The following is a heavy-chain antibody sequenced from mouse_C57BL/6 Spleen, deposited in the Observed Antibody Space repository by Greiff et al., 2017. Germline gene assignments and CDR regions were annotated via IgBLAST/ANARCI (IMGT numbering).Heavy chain of an antibody. CDR3: AREDGYYEAWFAY. CDR2: INPNYGTT. CDR1: GYSFTDYN. D-gene: IGHD2-3*01. V-gene: IGHV1-39*01. Sequence: VQLQQSGPELVKPGASVKISCKASGYSFTDYNMNWVKQSNGKSLEWIGVINPNYGTTSYNQKFKGKATLTVDQSSSTAYMHLHILTSEDSAVYFCAREDGYYEAWFAYWGQGTLVTVSA. J-gene: IGHJ3*01.